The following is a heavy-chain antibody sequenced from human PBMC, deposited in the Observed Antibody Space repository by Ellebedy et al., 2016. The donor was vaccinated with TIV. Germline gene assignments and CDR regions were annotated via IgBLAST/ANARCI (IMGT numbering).Heavy chain of an antibody. D-gene: IGHD5-12*01. Sequence: SETLSLXXTVSGGSISSYYWSWIRQPPGKGLEWIGYIYYSGSTNYNPSLKSRVTISVDTSKNQFSLKLSSVTAADTAVYYCAREEGGYYFDYWGQGTLVTVSS. CDR2: IYYSGST. CDR3: AREEGGYYFDY. J-gene: IGHJ4*02. CDR1: GGSISSYY. V-gene: IGHV4-59*12.